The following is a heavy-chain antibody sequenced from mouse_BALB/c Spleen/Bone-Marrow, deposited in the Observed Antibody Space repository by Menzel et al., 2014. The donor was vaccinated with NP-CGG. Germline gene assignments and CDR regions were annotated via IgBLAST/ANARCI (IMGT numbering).Heavy chain of an antibody. D-gene: IGHD2-1*01. V-gene: IGHV1-74*01. Sequence: QVQLQHSGAELVRPGASVKLSCKASGYSFTNYWLNWVKQRPGQGLEWIGMIHPSDSETRLNQKFKDKATLTVDKASSTAYMQRSSPTSEDSAVYYCARFGNYEGFAYWGQGTLVTVSA. J-gene: IGHJ3*01. CDR3: ARFGNYEGFAY. CDR2: IHPSDSET. CDR1: GYSFTNYW.